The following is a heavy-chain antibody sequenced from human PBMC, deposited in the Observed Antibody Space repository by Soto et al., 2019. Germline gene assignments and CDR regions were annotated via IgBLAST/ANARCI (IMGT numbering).Heavy chain of an antibody. V-gene: IGHV3-30*18. CDR3: AKDRIGYCSSTSWYVYGMDV. D-gene: IGHD2-2*01. CDR1: GFTFSSYG. Sequence: QVQLVESGGGVVQPGRSLRLSCAASGFTFSSYGMHWVRQAPGKGLEWVAVISYDGSNKYYADSVKGRFTISRDNSKNTLYLQMNSLRAEDTAVYYCAKDRIGYCSSTSWYVYGMDVWGQGTTVTVSS. CDR2: ISYDGSNK. J-gene: IGHJ6*02.